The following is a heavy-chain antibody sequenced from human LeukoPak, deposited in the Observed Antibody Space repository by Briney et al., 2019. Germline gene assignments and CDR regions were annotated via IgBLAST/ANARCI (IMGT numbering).Heavy chain of an antibody. CDR2: ITGSGGST. Sequence: GRSLRLSCAASAFTFSSYAMSPVPQAPGKRLHWVSAITGSGGSTYYADSVKGRFTISRDNSKNTLYLQMNSLRAEDTAVYYCAKRISGWYLIDYWGQGTLVTVSS. D-gene: IGHD6-19*01. V-gene: IGHV3-23*01. J-gene: IGHJ4*02. CDR1: AFTFSSYA. CDR3: AKRISGWYLIDY.